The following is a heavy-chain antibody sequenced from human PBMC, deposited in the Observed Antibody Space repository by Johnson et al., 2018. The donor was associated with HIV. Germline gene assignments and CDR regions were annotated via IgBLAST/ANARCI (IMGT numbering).Heavy chain of an antibody. CDR3: ARDQGGSYYAAFDI. Sequence: VQLVESGGGLIQPGGSLRLSCAASGFTVSSNYMGWVRQAPGNGLEWVSVLYSGGSTYYADSVKGRFTISRDNSKNTLYLQMNSLRAEDTAVYYCARDQGGSYYAAFDIWGQGTMVTVSS. CDR1: GFTVSSNY. V-gene: IGHV3-53*01. CDR2: LYSGGST. D-gene: IGHD1-26*01. J-gene: IGHJ3*02.